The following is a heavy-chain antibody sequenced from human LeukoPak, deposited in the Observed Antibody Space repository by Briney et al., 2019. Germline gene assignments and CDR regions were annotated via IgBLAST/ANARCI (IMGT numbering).Heavy chain of an antibody. CDR3: ARGRRWFGESRGRIYNWFDP. D-gene: IGHD3-10*01. CDR1: GGSFSGYY. V-gene: IGHV4-34*01. J-gene: IGHJ5*02. CDR2: INHSGST. Sequence: SETLSLTCAVHGGSFSGYYWSWIRQPPGKGLEWIGEINHSGSTNYNPSLKSRVTISVDTSKNQFSLKLSSVTAADTAVYYCARGRRWFGESRGRIYNWFDPWGQGTLVTVSS.